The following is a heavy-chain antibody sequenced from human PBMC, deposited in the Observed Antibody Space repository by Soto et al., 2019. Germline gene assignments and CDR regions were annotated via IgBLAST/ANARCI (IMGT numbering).Heavy chain of an antibody. V-gene: IGHV4-39*01. J-gene: IGHJ4*02. CDR3: VRFYGDYVNRLKRRSFDF. CDR1: GDSISSASYF. D-gene: IGHD4-17*01. Sequence: SETLSLTCTVSGDSISSASYFWGWIRQPPGKGLEWIGSVYFVGNSYYNPSLKSRVSISVDASKNQFSLRLSSMTAADTGVYYCVRFYGDYVNRLKRRSFDFSGQALLVTAS. CDR2: VYFVGNS.